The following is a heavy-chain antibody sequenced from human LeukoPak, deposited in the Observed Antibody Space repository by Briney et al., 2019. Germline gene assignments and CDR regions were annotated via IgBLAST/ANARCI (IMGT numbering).Heavy chain of an antibody. CDR3: ASGYSSSSGLYYFDY. CDR2: VIPIFGTA. D-gene: IGHD6-6*01. V-gene: IGHV1-69*13. J-gene: IGHJ4*02. Sequence: SVKVSCKASGGTFSSYAISWVRQAPGQGLEWMGGVIPIFGTANYAQKFQGRVTITADESTSTAYMELSSLRSEDTAVYYCASGYSSSSGLYYFDYWGQGTLVTVSS. CDR1: GGTFSSYA.